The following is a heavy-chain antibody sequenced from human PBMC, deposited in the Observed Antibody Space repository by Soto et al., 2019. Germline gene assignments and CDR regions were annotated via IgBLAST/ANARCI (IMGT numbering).Heavy chain of an antibody. J-gene: IGHJ5*02. Sequence: SETLSLTCTVSGGSISSYYWSWIRQPPGKGLEWIGYIYYSGSTNYNPSLKSRVTISVDTSKNQFSLKLSSVTAADTAVYYCARDRSYSSGPYNWFDPWGQGTLVTVSS. CDR1: GGSISSYY. D-gene: IGHD3-22*01. V-gene: IGHV4-59*01. CDR3: ARDRSYSSGPYNWFDP. CDR2: IYYSGST.